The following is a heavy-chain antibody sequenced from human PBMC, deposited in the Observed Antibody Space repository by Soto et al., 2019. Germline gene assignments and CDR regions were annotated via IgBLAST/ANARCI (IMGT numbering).Heavy chain of an antibody. CDR2: INAGNGNT. CDR3: ARETRLMVYGINWFDP. CDR1: GYTFTSYA. J-gene: IGHJ5*02. V-gene: IGHV1-3*01. D-gene: IGHD2-8*01. Sequence: ASVKVSCKASGYTFTSYAMHWVRQAPGQRLEWMGWINAGNGNTKYSQKFQGRVTITRDTSASTAYMELSSLRSEDTAVYYCARETRLMVYGINWFDPWGQGTLVTVSS.